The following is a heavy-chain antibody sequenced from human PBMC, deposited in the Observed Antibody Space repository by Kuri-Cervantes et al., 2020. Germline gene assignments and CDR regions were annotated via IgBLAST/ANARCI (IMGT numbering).Heavy chain of an antibody. CDR2: IKQDGSEK. J-gene: IGHJ4*02. CDR3: ARESDTTDFWSGYNL. D-gene: IGHD3-3*01. V-gene: IGHV3-7*01. CDR1: GFTFSDYW. Sequence: GGSLRLSCAASGFTFSDYWMTWVRQAPGKGLEWVGNIKQDGSEKYYVDSVKGRFTISRDNAKNSVYLQMNSLRVEDTAVYYCARESDTTDFWSGYNLWGQGTLVTVSS.